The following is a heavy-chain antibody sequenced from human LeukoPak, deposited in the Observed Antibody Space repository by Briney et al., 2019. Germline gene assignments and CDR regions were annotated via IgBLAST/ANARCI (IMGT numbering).Heavy chain of an antibody. J-gene: IGHJ4*02. CDR1: GGSFSGYY. V-gene: IGHV4-34*01. CDR3: ARQHVWGRYYGSGTPFYFDY. Sequence: SETLSLTCAVYGGSFSGYYWSWIRQPPGKGLEWIGEINHSGSTNYNPSLKSRVTISVDTSKNQFSLKLSSVTAADTAVYYCARQHVWGRYYGSGTPFYFDYWGQGTLVTVSS. D-gene: IGHD3-10*01. CDR2: INHSGST.